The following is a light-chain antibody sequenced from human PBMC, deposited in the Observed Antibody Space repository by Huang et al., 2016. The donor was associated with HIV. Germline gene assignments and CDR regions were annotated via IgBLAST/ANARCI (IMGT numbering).Light chain of an antibody. CDR1: QSISTY. V-gene: IGKV1-39*01. CDR3: QQSYSVPHT. Sequence: DIQMTQSPSSLSACVGDRITITCRASQSISTYLNWYQQKPGKVPNLVIYGASNLQGRVPSRFSGTGSGTDFTLTISSLQPEDFASYYCQQSYSVPHTFGGGTKVEV. J-gene: IGKJ4*01. CDR2: GAS.